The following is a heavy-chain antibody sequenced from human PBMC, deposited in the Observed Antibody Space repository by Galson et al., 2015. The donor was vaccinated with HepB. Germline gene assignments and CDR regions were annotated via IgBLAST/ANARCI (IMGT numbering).Heavy chain of an antibody. CDR1: GGSITSGGYY. Sequence: ETLSLTCTVSGGSITSGGYYWGWIRQPPGKGLEWIGSVHFSGSTFYNMSLKNRVTMSVDTSKDQFYLKMNLLSAADTAFYYCAREKEVGDPGFDPWGQGTLVIVSS. D-gene: IGHD3-16*01. CDR2: VHFSGST. V-gene: IGHV4-39*07. J-gene: IGHJ5*02. CDR3: AREKEVGDPGFDP.